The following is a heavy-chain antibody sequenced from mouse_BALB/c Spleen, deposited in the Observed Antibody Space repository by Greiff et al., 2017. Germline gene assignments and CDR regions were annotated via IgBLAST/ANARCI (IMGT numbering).Heavy chain of an antibody. CDR3: ASENYYGSSYR. D-gene: IGHD1-1*01. CDR2: IDPANGNT. Sequence: EVQGVESGAELVKPGASVKLSCTASGFNIKDTYMHWVKQRPEQGLEWIGRIDPANGNTKYDPKFQGKATITADTSSNTAYLQLSSLTSEDTAVYYCASENYYGSSYRWGQGTLVTVSA. V-gene: IGHV14-3*02. CDR1: GFNIKDTY. J-gene: IGHJ3*02.